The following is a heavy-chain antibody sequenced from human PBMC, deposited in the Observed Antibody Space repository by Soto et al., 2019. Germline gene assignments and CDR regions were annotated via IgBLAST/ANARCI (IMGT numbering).Heavy chain of an antibody. CDR1: GYTFTGYY. Sequence: ASVKVSCKASGYTFTGYYMHWVRQAPGQGLEWMGWINPNSGGTNYAQKFQGWVTMTRDTSISTAYMELSRLRSDDTAVYYCARGGNSGSYWHGDDFDIWGQGTMVTVSS. CDR2: INPNSGGT. V-gene: IGHV1-2*04. J-gene: IGHJ3*02. CDR3: ARGGNSGSYWHGDDFDI. D-gene: IGHD1-26*01.